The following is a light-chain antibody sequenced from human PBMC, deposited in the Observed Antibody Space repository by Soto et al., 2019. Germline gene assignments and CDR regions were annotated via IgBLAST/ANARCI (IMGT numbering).Light chain of an antibody. J-gene: IGLJ1*01. CDR2: EGT. Sequence: QSALTQPASVSGSTGQSITIACTGTSSDVGSYNLVSWYQQHPGKAPKPMIYEGTKRPSGVSNRFSGSKSGNTASLTISGLQAEDEADYYCCSYAGSSTYVFGNGTKVTVL. CDR3: CSYAGSSTYV. CDR1: SSDVGSYNL. V-gene: IGLV2-23*01.